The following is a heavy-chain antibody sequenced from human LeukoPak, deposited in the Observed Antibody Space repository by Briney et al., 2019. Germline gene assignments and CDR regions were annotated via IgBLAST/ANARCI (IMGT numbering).Heavy chain of an antibody. Sequence: GGSPRLSCAASGFTFSSYGMGWVRQAPGKGLEWVSAISGSGGSTYYADSVKGRFTISRDNSKNTLYLQMNSLRAEDTAVYYCAKVGDWYSSSWLNWGQGTLVTVSS. J-gene: IGHJ4*02. V-gene: IGHV3-23*01. CDR3: AKVGDWYSSSWLN. CDR1: GFTFSSYG. CDR2: ISGSGGST. D-gene: IGHD6-13*01.